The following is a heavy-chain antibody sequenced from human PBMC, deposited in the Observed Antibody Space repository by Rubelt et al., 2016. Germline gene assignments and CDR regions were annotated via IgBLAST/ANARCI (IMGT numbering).Heavy chain of an antibody. V-gene: IGHV3-30*04. J-gene: IGHJ4*02. CDR1: GFTFSTSP. Sequence: QVQLVESGGGVVQPGKSLRLSCAASGFTFSTSPMHWARQAPGKGLEWVAVISYDGSNKYSADSVKGRFSISRDTSKNTLYLKVNSQRADDTAVYACARGNDLGDGYFDYWGQGTLVTVSS. CDR2: ISYDGSNK. D-gene: IGHD2-21*02. CDR3: ARGNDLGDGYFDY.